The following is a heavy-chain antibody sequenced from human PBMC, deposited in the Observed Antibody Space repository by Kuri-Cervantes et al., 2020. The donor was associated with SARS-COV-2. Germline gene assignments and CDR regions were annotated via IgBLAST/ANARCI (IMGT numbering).Heavy chain of an antibody. CDR3: ARSTSYWYFDL. V-gene: IGHV4-31*02. J-gene: IGHJ2*01. CDR2: ISYGGNT. D-gene: IGHD2-2*01. Sequence: SETLSLTCAVSGDAIGGGGAISGGGYFWHWIRQHPGKGLEWIGYISYGGNTHYNPSLKSRITISGDTSKNQFSLKLTFVTAEDTAVYFCARSTSYWYFDLWGRGTLVTVSS. CDR1: GDAIGGGGAISGGGYF.